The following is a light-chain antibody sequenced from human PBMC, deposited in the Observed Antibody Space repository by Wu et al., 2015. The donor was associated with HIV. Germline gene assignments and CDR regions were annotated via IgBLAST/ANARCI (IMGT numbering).Light chain of an antibody. J-gene: IGKJ1*01. Sequence: EIVLTQSPGTLSLSPGERATLSCRASQSVFSNEVAWFQQRPGQSPRLLIHGASNRAAGLPGRFSGSGSGTDFTLTISRLEPEDFAVYYCQHYGTSPWTFGQGTKVEIK. CDR2: GAS. V-gene: IGKV3-20*01. CDR1: QSVFSNE. CDR3: QHYGTSPWT.